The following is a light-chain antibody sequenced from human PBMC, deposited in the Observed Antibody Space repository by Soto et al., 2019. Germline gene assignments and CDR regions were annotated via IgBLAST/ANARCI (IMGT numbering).Light chain of an antibody. CDR2: GAS. Sequence: EIGLTQSPGTLSLSPGERATLSCRASQSINSRHLVWDQQKPGQAPRLLIYGASSRAIGIPDRFSGSGSGTDFTLTITRLEPEDFALYYCQQYDNSPLTFGGGTKLEIK. V-gene: IGKV3-20*01. CDR3: QQYDNSPLT. J-gene: IGKJ4*02. CDR1: QSINSRH.